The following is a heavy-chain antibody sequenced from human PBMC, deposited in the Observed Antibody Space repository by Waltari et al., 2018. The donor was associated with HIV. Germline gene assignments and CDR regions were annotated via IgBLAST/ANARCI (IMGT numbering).Heavy chain of an antibody. V-gene: IGHV7-4-1*02. CDR2: INTKTGNP. CDR1: GYTLTNYA. CDR3: ARGPGRSLDY. J-gene: IGHJ4*02. Sequence: QVQLEQSGSALKKPGASVKVSCKASGYTLTNYAMNWVRQAPGQGLEWVGWINTKTGNPTYAQGFTGRFVFSLDTSVSTAYLQISSLKPEDTAVYFCARGPGRSLDYWGQGTLVTVSS. D-gene: IGHD3-10*01.